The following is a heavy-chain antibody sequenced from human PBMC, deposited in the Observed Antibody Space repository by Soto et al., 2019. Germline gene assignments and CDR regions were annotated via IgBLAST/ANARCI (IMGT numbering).Heavy chain of an antibody. D-gene: IGHD2-15*01. CDR1: GGSFSGYY. V-gene: IGHV4-34*01. CDR2: INHSGST. CDR3: ARPYCSGGSCYAENWFDP. J-gene: IGHJ5*02. Sequence: SETLSLTCAVYGGSFSGYYWSGIRQPPGKGLEWIGEINHSGSTNYNPSLKSRVTISVDTSKNQFSLKLSSVTAADTAVYYCARPYCSGGSCYAENWFDPWGQGTLVTVSS.